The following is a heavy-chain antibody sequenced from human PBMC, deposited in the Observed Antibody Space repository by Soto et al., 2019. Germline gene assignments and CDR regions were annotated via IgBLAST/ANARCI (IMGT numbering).Heavy chain of an antibody. CDR3: ARDGLPDDFRSGGYWFDP. J-gene: IGHJ5*02. D-gene: IGHD3-3*01. V-gene: IGHV3-30-3*01. CDR1: GFTFSTFA. CDR2: ISHDGSIK. Sequence: VGSLRLSCAASGFTFSTFALHWVRQAPGKGLEWVAVISHDGSIKYYADSVKGRFTISRDNSQNTLYMQMNSLRAEDTGVYYCARDGLPDDFRSGGYWFDPWGQRTLVTVSS.